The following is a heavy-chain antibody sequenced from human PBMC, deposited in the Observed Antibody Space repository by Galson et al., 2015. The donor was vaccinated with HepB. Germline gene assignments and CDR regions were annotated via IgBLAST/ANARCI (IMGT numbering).Heavy chain of an antibody. CDR1: GFTFSSYS. CDR2: ISSSSSII. V-gene: IGHV3-48*02. J-gene: IGHJ5*02. D-gene: IGHD6-6*01. CDR3: ARKTSSSFSNWFDP. Sequence: SLRLSCAASGFTFSSYSMNWVRQAPGKGLEWVSYISSSSSIIYYADSVKGRFTISRDNAKNTLYLQMNSLRDEDTAVYYCARKTSSSFSNWFDPWGQGTLVTVSS.